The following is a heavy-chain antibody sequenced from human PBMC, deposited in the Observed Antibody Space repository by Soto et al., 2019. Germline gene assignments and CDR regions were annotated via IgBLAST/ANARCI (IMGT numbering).Heavy chain of an antibody. J-gene: IGHJ5*01. CDR1: GFTFSSYS. CDR3: ARDGHSSSWYGGFDP. D-gene: IGHD6-13*01. Sequence: PGGSLRLSCAASGFTFSSYSMNWVRQAPGKGLEWVSSISSSSSYIYYADSVKGRFTISRDNAKNSLYLQMNSLRAEDTAVYYCARDGHSSSWYGGFDPWGQGTLVTVSS. V-gene: IGHV3-21*01. CDR2: ISSSSSYI.